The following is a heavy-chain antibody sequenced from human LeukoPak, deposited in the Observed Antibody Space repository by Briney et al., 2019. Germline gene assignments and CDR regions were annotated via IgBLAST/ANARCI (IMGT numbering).Heavy chain of an antibody. CDR3: ARDLSGWYKDWFDP. CDR2: ISSSSSYI. D-gene: IGHD6-19*01. CDR1: GFTFSGHG. V-gene: IGHV3-21*01. Sequence: GGSLRLSCAASGFTFSGHGMNWVRQAPGKGLEWVSSISSSSSYIYYADSEKGRFTISRDNAKNSLYLQMNSLRAEDTAVYYCARDLSGWYKDWFDPWGQGTLVTVSS. J-gene: IGHJ5*02.